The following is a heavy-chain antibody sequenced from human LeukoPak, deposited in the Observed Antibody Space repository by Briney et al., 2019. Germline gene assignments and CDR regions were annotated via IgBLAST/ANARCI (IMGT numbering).Heavy chain of an antibody. V-gene: IGHV1-46*01. CDR3: ARVSTMIVAQGWFDP. Sequence: ASVKVSCKASGYTFTSYYMHWVRQAPGQGLEWMGIINPSGGSTSYAQKFQGRVNMTRDTSTSTVYMELSSLRSEDTAVYYCARVSTMIVAQGWFDPWGQGTLVTVSS. J-gene: IGHJ5*02. D-gene: IGHD3-22*01. CDR2: INPSGGST. CDR1: GYTFTSYY.